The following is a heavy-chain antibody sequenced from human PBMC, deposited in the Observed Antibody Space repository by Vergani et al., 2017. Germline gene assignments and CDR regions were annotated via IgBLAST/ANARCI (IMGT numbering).Heavy chain of an antibody. J-gene: IGHJ4*02. Sequence: QVQLVESGGGVVQPGRSLRLSCAASGFTFNQYGMHWVRQAPGKGLEWVAVTWYDGNNKQYADSVKGRFTISRANSKNTLYLQMNSLRAEDTAFYYCARRGSGNTYYFDYWGQGALVTVSS. D-gene: IGHD3-10*01. CDR3: ARRGSGNTYYFDY. CDR1: GFTFNQYG. CDR2: TWYDGNNK. V-gene: IGHV3-33*01.